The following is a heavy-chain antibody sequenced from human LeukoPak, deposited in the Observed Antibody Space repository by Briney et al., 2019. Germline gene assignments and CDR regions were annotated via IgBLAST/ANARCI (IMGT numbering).Heavy chain of an antibody. CDR1: GFTFSSYG. Sequence: PGRSLRLSCAASGFTFSSYGMHWVRQAPGKGLEWVAVIWYDGSNKHYADSVKGRFTISRDNSKNTLYLQMNSLRAEDTAVYYCARGREGVVAATLVFDYWGQGTLVTVSS. J-gene: IGHJ4*02. CDR2: IWYDGSNK. D-gene: IGHD2-15*01. V-gene: IGHV3-33*01. CDR3: ARGREGVVAATLVFDY.